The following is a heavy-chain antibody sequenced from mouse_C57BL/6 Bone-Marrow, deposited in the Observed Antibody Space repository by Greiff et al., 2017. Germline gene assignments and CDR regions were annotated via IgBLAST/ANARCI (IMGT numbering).Heavy chain of an antibody. V-gene: IGHV1-69*01. CDR3: ARSGEAAQATLFAY. CDR1: GYTFTSYW. CDR2: IDPSDSYT. Sequence: VKLQQPGAELVMPGASVKLSCKASGYTFTSYWMHWVKQRPGQGLEWIGEIDPSDSYTNYNQKFKGKSTLTVDKSSSTAYMQLSSLTSEDSAVYYCARSGEAAQATLFAYWGQGTLVTVSA. D-gene: IGHD3-2*02. J-gene: IGHJ3*01.